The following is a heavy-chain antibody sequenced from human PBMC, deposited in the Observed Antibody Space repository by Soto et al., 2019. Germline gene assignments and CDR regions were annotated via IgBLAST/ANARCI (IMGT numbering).Heavy chain of an antibody. CDR3: ASSIVTIDYYYYYMDV. D-gene: IGHD4-4*01. V-gene: IGHV3-7*01. CDR2: IKQDGSEK. Sequence: PGGSLILSCAASGFTFSSYWMSWVRQAPGKGLEWVANIKQDGSEKYYVDSVKGRFTISRDNAKNSLYLQMNSLRAEDTAVYYCASSIVTIDYYYYYMDVWGKGTTVTVSS. CDR1: GFTFSSYW. J-gene: IGHJ6*03.